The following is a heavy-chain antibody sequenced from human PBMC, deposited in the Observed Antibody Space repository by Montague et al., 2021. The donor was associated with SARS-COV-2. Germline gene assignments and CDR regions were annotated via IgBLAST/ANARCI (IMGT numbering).Heavy chain of an antibody. J-gene: IGHJ3*01. CDR3: AKEREVVRAARTLVAFDL. D-gene: IGHD2-2*01. CDR2: INHSGTA. Sequence: SETLSLTCAVYGGSFSVYYWCWLRQSPRRGLEWIAEINHSGTANYKPSLKSRVSISVDTSKNQFTLKLTSVTAADTAMYYCAKEREVVRAARTLVAFDLWGQGTMVTVSS. V-gene: IGHV4-34*01. CDR1: GGSFSVYY.